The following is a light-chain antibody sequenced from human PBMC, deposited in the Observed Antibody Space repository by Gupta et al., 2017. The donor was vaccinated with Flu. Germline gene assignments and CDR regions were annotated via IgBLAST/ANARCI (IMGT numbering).Light chain of an antibody. V-gene: IGKV3-15*01. J-gene: IGKJ4*01. Sequence: EIVMTPSPPPLSVSPGERATLSCRASQSVSSNLAWYQQKPGQAPRLLIYGASTRATGIPARFSGSGSGTEFTLTISSRQSEDFAVYYCQQYNNWPPVTFGGGTKVDIK. CDR2: GAS. CDR3: QQYNNWPPVT. CDR1: QSVSSN.